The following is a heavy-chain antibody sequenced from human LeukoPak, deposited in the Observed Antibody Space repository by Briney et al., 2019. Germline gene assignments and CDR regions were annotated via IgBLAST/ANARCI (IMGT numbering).Heavy chain of an antibody. J-gene: IGHJ4*02. CDR1: GYTFTSYG. CDR3: AREFGGPVSGYYHYYFDY. V-gene: IGHV1-18*01. D-gene: IGHD3-22*01. Sequence: ASVKVSCKASGYTFTSYGISWVRQAPGQGLEWMGWISAYNGNTNYAQELQGRVTMTTDTSTSTAYMELRSLRSDDTAVYYCAREFGGPVSGYYHYYFDYWGQGTLVTVSS. CDR2: ISAYNGNT.